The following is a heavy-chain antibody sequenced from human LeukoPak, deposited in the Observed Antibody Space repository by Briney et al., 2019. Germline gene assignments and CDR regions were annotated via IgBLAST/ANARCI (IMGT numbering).Heavy chain of an antibody. CDR1: GYTFTGYY. CDR2: INPNSGGT. Sequence: ASVKVSCKASGYTFTGYYMHWVRQAPGQGPEWMGWINPNSGGTDYAQKFQGRVTMTRNTSINTAYMELSSLRSDDTAVYYCARGRYCSDGNCYHNWFDPWGQGTLVTVSS. D-gene: IGHD2-15*01. V-gene: IGHV1-2*02. CDR3: ARGRYCSDGNCYHNWFDP. J-gene: IGHJ5*02.